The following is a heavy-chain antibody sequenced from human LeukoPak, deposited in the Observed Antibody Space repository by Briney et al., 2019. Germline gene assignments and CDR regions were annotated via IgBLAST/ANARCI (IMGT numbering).Heavy chain of an antibody. V-gene: IGHV1-18*01. CDR2: ISAYNGNT. CDR3: ARDVTVTTGAHAFDI. CDR1: GYTFTSYG. Sequence: ASVKVSCKASGYTFTSYGISWVRQAPGQGLEWMGWISAYNGNTNYAQKLQGRVTMTTDTSTSTAYMELRSLRSDDTAVYYCARDVTVTTGAHAFDIWGQGTMVTVSS. J-gene: IGHJ3*02. D-gene: IGHD4-17*01.